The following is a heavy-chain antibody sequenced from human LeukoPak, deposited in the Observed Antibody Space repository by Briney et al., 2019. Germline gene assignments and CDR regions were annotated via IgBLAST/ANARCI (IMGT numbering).Heavy chain of an antibody. CDR3: TRGGIYGVKIDY. V-gene: IGHV3-23*01. CDR1: GFTFSSYG. D-gene: IGHD3-10*01. Sequence: GGSLRLSCAASGFTFSSYGMHWVRQAPGKGLQWVAGITASGGITYYADSVKGRFTISRDNSRNTLYLQMTNLRADDTALYYCTRGGIYGVKIDYWGQGTLVTVSS. CDR2: ITASGGIT. J-gene: IGHJ4*02.